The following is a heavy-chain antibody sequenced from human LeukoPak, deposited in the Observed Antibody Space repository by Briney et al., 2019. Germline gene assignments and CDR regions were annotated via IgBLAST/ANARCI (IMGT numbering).Heavy chain of an antibody. CDR2: IYHSGNT. CDR3: ARDSATTLGSYYYGLDV. V-gene: IGHV4-4*02. J-gene: IGHJ6*02. CDR1: GGSISSNNW. Sequence: SGTLSLTCSASGGSISSNNWWTWVRQPPGKGLEWIGEIYHSGNTNYNPSLKSRVTISLDKSNNHFSLKMNSVTAADTAVYYCARDSATTLGSYYYGLDVWGQGTTVTVSS. D-gene: IGHD5-12*01.